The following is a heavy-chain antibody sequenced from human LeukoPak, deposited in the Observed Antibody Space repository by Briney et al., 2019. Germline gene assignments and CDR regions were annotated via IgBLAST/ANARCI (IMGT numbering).Heavy chain of an antibody. CDR2: LDPEDGET. CDR1: GFPLSDLS. D-gene: IGHD6-13*01. J-gene: IGHJ4*02. Sequence: ASVKVSCKVSGFPLSDLSIHWVRQVHGKGLEWMGGLDPEDGETIYEQSFQGRITMTADISTDTAFMEMSSLRSEDTALYYCATLSSSSPHIPLYYFDYWGQGTLVTVSS. CDR3: ATLSSSSPHIPLYYFDY. V-gene: IGHV1-24*01.